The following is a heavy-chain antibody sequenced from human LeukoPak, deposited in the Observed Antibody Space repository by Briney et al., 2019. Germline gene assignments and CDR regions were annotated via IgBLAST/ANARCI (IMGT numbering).Heavy chain of an antibody. J-gene: IGHJ6*03. CDR3: ARSPDSSSWYYYYYYMDV. Sequence: SETLSLTCTVSGGSISSYYWSWIRQPPGKGLEWIGYIYYSGSTNYNPALKNRVTISVDTSKNQFSLKLSSVTAADTAVYYCARSPDSSSWYYYYYYMDVWGKGTTVTISS. CDR2: IYYSGST. D-gene: IGHD6-13*01. CDR1: GGSISSYY. V-gene: IGHV4-59*01.